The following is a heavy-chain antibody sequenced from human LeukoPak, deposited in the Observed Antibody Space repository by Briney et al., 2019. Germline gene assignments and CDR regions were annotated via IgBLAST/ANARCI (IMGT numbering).Heavy chain of an antibody. CDR3: AREGSSSWAVFHY. Sequence: PGGSLRLSCAASGFTFSSYEMNWVRQAPGKGLEWLSYISSSGNTIYYAGSVKDRFTISRDNAKNSLYLQMNSLRAEDTGVDYCAREGSSSWAVFHYWGQGTLVTVSS. V-gene: IGHV3-48*03. J-gene: IGHJ4*02. CDR1: GFTFSSYE. CDR2: ISSSGNTI. D-gene: IGHD6-13*01.